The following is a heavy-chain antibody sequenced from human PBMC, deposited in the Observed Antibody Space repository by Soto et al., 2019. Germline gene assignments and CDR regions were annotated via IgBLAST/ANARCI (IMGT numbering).Heavy chain of an antibody. CDR3: ARVWGGAFDI. D-gene: IGHD3-10*01. V-gene: IGHV4-59*12. Sequence: QVQLQESGPGLVKPSETLSLTCTVSGGSISSYYWSWIRQPPGKGLEWIGYIYYSGSTNYNPSLKRRVPRSVDTSKNQFSLKLSSVTAADTAVYYCARVWGGAFDIWGQGTMVTVSS. CDR1: GGSISSYY. J-gene: IGHJ3*02. CDR2: IYYSGST.